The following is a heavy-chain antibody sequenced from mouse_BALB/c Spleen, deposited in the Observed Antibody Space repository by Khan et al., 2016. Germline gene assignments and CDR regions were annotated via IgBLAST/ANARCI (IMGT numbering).Heavy chain of an antibody. V-gene: IGHV3-2*02. CDR1: GYSITSDYA. D-gene: IGHD1-2*01. CDR3: ARTLLRLYYFDY. J-gene: IGHJ2*01. CDR2: ISYSGST. Sequence: EVQLQESGPGLVKPSQSLSLTCTVTGYSITSDYAWNWIRQFPGNKLEWMGYISYSGSTSYNPSLKSRISITRDISKNQFFLQLNSVTTEDTATYYCARTLLRLYYFDYWGQGTTLTVSS.